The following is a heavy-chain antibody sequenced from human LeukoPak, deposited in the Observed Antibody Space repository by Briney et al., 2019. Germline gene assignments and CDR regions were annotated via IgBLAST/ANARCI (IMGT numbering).Heavy chain of an antibody. Sequence: ASVKVSCKASGYTFTSYDINWGRQAPGQGLEWKGWMNPNSGNTGYAQKFQGRVTKTRNTSISTAYMELGSLRSEDTAVYYCARYVGSGSYSYWGQGTLVTVSS. D-gene: IGHD3-10*01. V-gene: IGHV1-8*01. CDR3: ARYVGSGSYSY. CDR2: MNPNSGNT. CDR1: GYTFTSYD. J-gene: IGHJ4*02.